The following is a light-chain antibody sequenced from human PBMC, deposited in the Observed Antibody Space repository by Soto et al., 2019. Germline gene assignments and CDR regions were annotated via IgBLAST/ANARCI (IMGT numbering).Light chain of an antibody. V-gene: IGLV1-47*01. CDR3: AAWDDSLSGWV. CDR1: SSNIGSNY. Sequence: QSVLTQPPSASGTPGQRVTISCSGSSSNIGSNYVYWYQQLPGTAPKLLIYRNNQRPSGVPDRFSGSKSGTSASLAISGLRSEDXAXXYCAAWDDSLSGWVFGGGTKLTVL. CDR2: RNN. J-gene: IGLJ3*02.